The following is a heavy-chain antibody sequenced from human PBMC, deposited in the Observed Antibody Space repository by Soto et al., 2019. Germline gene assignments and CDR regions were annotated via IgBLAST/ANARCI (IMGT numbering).Heavy chain of an antibody. V-gene: IGHV4-31*03. CDR1: GGSISSGGYY. D-gene: IGHD3-10*01. CDR3: ARDRRAMVRGVMLDYYYYMDV. CDR2: IYYSGST. J-gene: IGHJ6*03. Sequence: QVQLQESGPGLVKPSQTLSLTCTVSGGSISSGGYYWSWIRQHPGKGLEWIGYIYYSGSTYYNPSLKSRVTISVDTSKNQFSLKLSSVTAADTAVYYCARDRRAMVRGVMLDYYYYMDVWGKGTTVTVSS.